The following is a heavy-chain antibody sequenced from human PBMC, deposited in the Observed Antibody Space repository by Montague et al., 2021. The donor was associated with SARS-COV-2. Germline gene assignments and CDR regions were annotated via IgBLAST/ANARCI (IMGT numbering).Heavy chain of an antibody. CDR1: GGSIRSGSYY. CDR3: ARDYGDYSYYYGLDV. J-gene: IGHJ6*02. V-gene: IGHV4-61*02. D-gene: IGHD4-17*01. Sequence: TLSLTCTVSGGSIRSGSYYWSWIRQPAGKGLEWIGRIDSSGSTNYNPSLKSRVTMAVDTSKNQCSLKVSSVTAADTAVYYCARDYGDYSYYYGLDVWGQGTTVTVSS. CDR2: IDSSGST.